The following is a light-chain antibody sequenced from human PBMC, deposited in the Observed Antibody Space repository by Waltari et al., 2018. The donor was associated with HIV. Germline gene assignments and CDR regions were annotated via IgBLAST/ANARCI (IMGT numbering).Light chain of an antibody. J-gene: IGKJ5*01. CDR3: QQYHTTPFT. CDR2: GAS. V-gene: IGKV3-20*01. Sequence: EIVFTQSPGTLSLSPGESATLSCRASQTIRNDYLVWYHQKPGQAPILLIYGASSRATGIPGRFSGSGSGTDFTLTITRLEPEDFAVYYCQQYHTTPFTFGQGTRLEIK. CDR1: QTIRNDY.